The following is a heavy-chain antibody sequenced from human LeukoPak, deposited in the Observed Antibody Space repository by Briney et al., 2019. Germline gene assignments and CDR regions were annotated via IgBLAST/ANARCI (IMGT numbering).Heavy chain of an antibody. J-gene: IGHJ5*02. CDR1: GGTFSSYA. CDR2: IIPIFGTA. CDR3: ARDWHQIFGVVITRSGGVWFDP. Sequence: GASVKVSCKASGGTFSSYAISWVRQAPGQGLEWMGGIIPIFGTANYAQKFQGRVTITADESTSTAYMELSSLRSEDTAVYYCARDWHQIFGVVITRSGGVWFDPWGQGTLVTVSS. D-gene: IGHD3-3*01. V-gene: IGHV1-69*13.